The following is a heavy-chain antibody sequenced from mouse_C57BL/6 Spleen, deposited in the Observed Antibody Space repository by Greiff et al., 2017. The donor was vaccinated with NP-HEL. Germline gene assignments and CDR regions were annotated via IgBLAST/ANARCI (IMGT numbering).Heavy chain of an antibody. CDR1: GFTFSDYG. Sequence: EVQVVESGGGLVKPGGSLKLSCAASGFTFSDYGMHWVRQAPEKGLEWVAYISSGSSTIYYADTVKGRFTISRDNAKNTLFLQMTSLRSEDTAMYYCARGGILYDEGLDYWGQGTSVTVSS. CDR3: ARGGILYDEGLDY. J-gene: IGHJ4*01. V-gene: IGHV5-17*01. CDR2: ISSGSSTI. D-gene: IGHD2-12*01.